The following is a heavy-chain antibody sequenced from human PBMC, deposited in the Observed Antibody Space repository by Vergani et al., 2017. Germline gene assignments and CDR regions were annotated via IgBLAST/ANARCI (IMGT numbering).Heavy chain of an antibody. V-gene: IGHV7-4-1*02. Sequence: QVQLVQSGSELKKPGASVKISCKTSGYSFTNYAINWLRQAPGQGLEWMGKINTNTGNPTYAQGFTGRFVFSLDRPASAANLQISGLKTEDTAVYFCARLRSAVVRGVQGATYYYYGLDLWGQGTTVNVSS. J-gene: IGHJ6*02. CDR1: GYSFTNYA. CDR3: ARLRSAVVRGVQGATYYYYGLDL. CDR2: INTNTGNP. D-gene: IGHD3-10*01.